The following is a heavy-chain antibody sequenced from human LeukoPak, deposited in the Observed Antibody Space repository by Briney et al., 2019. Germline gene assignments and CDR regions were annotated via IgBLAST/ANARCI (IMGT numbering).Heavy chain of an antibody. Sequence: GGSLRLSCAASGFTFSSYGMHWVRQAPGKGLEWVAVIWYDGSNKYYADSVKGRFTISRDNSKNTLYLQMNSLRAEDTAVYYCARDAGGGPLDYWGQGTLVTVSS. CDR3: ARDAGGGPLDY. CDR1: GFTFSSYG. D-gene: IGHD3-16*01. V-gene: IGHV3-33*01. J-gene: IGHJ4*02. CDR2: IWYDGSNK.